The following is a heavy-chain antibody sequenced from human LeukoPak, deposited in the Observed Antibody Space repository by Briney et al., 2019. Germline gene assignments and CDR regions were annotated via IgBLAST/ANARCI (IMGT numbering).Heavy chain of an antibody. CDR3: ARGSCGTRVFDY. CDR1: GYTFTSYY. V-gene: IGHV1-46*01. CDR2: IYPSDGST. J-gene: IGHJ4*02. Sequence: ASLKDSCKASGYTFTSYYMHWVRPAPGQRLGWMGIIYPSDGSTSYAQKFQGRVTMTRDTPTSTVYMELSSLRSEDTAVYDCARGSCGTRVFDYWGQGTLVTVSS.